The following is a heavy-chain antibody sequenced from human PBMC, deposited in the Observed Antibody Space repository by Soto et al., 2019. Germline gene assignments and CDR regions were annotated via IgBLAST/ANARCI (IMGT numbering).Heavy chain of an antibody. Sequence: SLRVSCSASGXPLNSYAMHWVRQAPGKGLEYVSGIIATGGSTYHADSVKGRVTISRDNPKNTLYLQLTGLGIDDAAVYYCVKGGVTGPKRNWFDPWGQGALVTVSS. J-gene: IGHJ5*02. D-gene: IGHD1-20*01. V-gene: IGHV3-64D*06. CDR1: GXPLNSYA. CDR2: IIATGGST. CDR3: VKGGVTGPKRNWFDP.